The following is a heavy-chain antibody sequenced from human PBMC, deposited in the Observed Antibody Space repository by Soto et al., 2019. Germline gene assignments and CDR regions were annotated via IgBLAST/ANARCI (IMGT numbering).Heavy chain of an antibody. J-gene: IGHJ2*01. CDR1: GYTFTSYG. Sequence: GASVKVSCKASGYTFTSYGISWVRQAPGQGLEWMGWISAYNGNTNYAQKLQGRVTMTTDTSTSTAYMELRSLRSDDTAVYYCAGLTRTPTVTTEDWYFDLWGRGTLVTVSS. CDR3: AGLTRTPTVTTEDWYFDL. V-gene: IGHV1-18*01. CDR2: ISAYNGNT. D-gene: IGHD4-17*01.